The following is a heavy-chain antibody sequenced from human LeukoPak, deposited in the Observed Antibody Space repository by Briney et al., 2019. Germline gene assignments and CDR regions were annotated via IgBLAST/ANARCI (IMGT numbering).Heavy chain of an antibody. J-gene: IGHJ6*04. D-gene: IGHD3-10*01. V-gene: IGHV3-33*01. CDR1: GFTFSSYG. Sequence: GRSLRLSCAASGFTFSSYGMHWVRQAPGKGLEWVAVIWYDGSNKYYADSVKGRFTISRDNSKNTLYLQMNSLRAEDTAVYYCARDYRGSGSYYLDYYYYYGMDVWGKGTTVTVPS. CDR3: ARDYRGSGSYYLDYYYYYGMDV. CDR2: IWYDGSNK.